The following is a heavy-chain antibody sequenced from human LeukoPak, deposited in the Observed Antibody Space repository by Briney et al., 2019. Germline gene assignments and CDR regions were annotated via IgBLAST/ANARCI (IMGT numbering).Heavy chain of an antibody. CDR2: IYYSGST. D-gene: IGHD4-11*01. Sequence: PSETLSLTCAVYGGSFSGYYWSWIRQPPGKGLEWIGYIYYSGSTNYNPSLKSRVTISVDTSKNQFSLKLSSVTAADTAVYYCASGETTNFDYWGQGTLVTVSS. V-gene: IGHV4-59*08. CDR1: GGSFSGYY. CDR3: ASGETTNFDY. J-gene: IGHJ4*02.